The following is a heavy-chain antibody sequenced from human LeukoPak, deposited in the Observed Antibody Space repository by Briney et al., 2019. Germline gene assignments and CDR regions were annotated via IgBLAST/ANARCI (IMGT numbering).Heavy chain of an antibody. CDR3: ARPPKERDGYNLEGDY. Sequence: GGSLRLSCEGSGFSLSAYNMNWVRQAPGKGLEWVSYISSGSGSMYYADSVKGRFTISRDNSKNTLYLQMNSLRAEDTAVYYCARPPKERDGYNLEGDYWGQGTLVTVSS. V-gene: IGHV3-48*01. J-gene: IGHJ4*02. D-gene: IGHD5-24*01. CDR2: ISSGSGSM. CDR1: GFSLSAYN.